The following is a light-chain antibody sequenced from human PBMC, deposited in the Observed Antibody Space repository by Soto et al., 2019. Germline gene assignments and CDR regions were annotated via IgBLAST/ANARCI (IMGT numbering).Light chain of an antibody. V-gene: IGLV2-8*01. CDR3: NSYAGSNNWV. Sequence: QSALTQPTSASGSPGQTVTISCTGTSSDVGGYNYVSWYQQHPGKAPKLMIYEVSKRPSGVPDRFSGSKSGNTASLTVSGLQAEDEADHYCNSYAGSNNWVFGGGTKLTVL. CDR1: SSDVGGYNY. J-gene: IGLJ3*02. CDR2: EVS.